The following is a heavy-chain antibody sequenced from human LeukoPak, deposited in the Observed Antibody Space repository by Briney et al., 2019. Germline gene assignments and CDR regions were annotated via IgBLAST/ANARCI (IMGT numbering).Heavy chain of an antibody. CDR2: ISSTGSTI. J-gene: IGHJ4*02. D-gene: IGHD3-3*01. CDR1: GGSISSSSYY. Sequence: LSLTCTVSGGSISSSSYYWGWIRQAPGRGLEWVSYISSTGSTIYYADTVKGRFTISRDNAKNSLYLQMNSLRADDTAVYYCARDWSGTQYYFDYWGQGTLVTVSS. V-gene: IGHV3-11*04. CDR3: ARDWSGTQYYFDY.